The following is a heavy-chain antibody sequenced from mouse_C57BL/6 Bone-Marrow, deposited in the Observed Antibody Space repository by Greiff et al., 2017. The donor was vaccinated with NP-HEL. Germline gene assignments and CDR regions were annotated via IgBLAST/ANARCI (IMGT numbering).Heavy chain of an antibody. Sequence: QVHVKQSGAELARPGASVKLSCKASGYTFTSYGISWVKQRTGQGLEWIGEIYPRSGNTYYNEKFKGKATLTADKSSSTAYMELRSLTSEDSAVYFCARGDYDYDFYYFDYWGQGTTLTVSS. V-gene: IGHV1-81*01. CDR3: ARGDYDYDFYYFDY. J-gene: IGHJ2*01. D-gene: IGHD2-4*01. CDR2: IYPRSGNT. CDR1: GYTFTSYG.